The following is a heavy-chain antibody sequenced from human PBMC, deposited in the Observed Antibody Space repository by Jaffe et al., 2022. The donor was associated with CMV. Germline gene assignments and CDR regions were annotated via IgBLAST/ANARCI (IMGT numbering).Heavy chain of an antibody. Sequence: QVQLQQSGPGLVKPSQTLSLTCAISGDSVSSNSAAWNWIRQSPSRGLEWLGRTYYRSKWYNDYAVSVKSRITINPDTSKNQFSLQLNSVTPEDTAVYYCARDHNVMMSSGYPGYAAFDIWGQGTMVTVSS. CDR2: TYYRSKWYN. D-gene: IGHD3-22*01. CDR1: GDSVSSNSAA. CDR3: ARDHNVMMSSGYPGYAAFDI. J-gene: IGHJ3*02. V-gene: IGHV6-1*01.